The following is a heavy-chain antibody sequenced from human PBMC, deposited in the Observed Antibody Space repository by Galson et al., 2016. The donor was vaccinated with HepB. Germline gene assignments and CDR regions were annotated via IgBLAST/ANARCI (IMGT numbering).Heavy chain of an antibody. CDR1: GGSLSRGSYY. V-gene: IGHV4-61*01. Sequence: SETLSLTCTVSGGSLSRGSYYWSWIRQPPGKGLEWIGYVFYTGSASYNPSLKSRVTISVDPSKNQLSLDLRSVTAADTAVYFCARYCDGAGYTGALGIWGQGTTVTV. J-gene: IGHJ6*02. CDR2: VFYTGSA. D-gene: IGHD2-21*01. CDR3: ARYCDGAGYTGALGI.